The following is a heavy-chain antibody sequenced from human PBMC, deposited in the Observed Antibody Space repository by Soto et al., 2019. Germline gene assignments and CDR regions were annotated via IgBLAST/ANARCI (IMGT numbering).Heavy chain of an antibody. CDR3: ARDLLFDY. CDR2: ISPNSEKT. V-gene: IGHV1-18*01. J-gene: IGHJ4*02. Sequence: ASVKVSCKASGYTFSNFGISWVRQAPGEGLEWMGWISPNSEKTKIAQRFQGRVTITTDTSASTAYLELSSLRSEDTAVYYCARDLLFDYWGQGTLVTVSS. CDR1: GYTFSNFG.